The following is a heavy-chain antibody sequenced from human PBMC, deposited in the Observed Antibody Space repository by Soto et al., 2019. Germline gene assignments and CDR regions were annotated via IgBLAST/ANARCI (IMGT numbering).Heavy chain of an antibody. Sequence: QVQLVQSGAEVKKPGSSVKVSCKASGGTFSSYDISWVRQAPGQGLEWMGGIIPIFGTANYAQKFQGRVTITADESTSTAYMELSSLRSEDTAVYYCARGGYCSGGSCSTTDAFDIWGQGTMVTVSS. CDR3: ARGGYCSGGSCSTTDAFDI. CDR2: IIPIFGTA. D-gene: IGHD2-15*01. J-gene: IGHJ3*02. CDR1: GGTFSSYD. V-gene: IGHV1-69*01.